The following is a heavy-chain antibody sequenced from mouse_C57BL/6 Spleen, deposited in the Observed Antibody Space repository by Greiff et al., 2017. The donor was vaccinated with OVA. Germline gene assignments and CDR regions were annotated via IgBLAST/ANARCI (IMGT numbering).Heavy chain of an antibody. V-gene: IGHV5-9-1*02. CDR2: ISSGGDYI. J-gene: IGHJ2*01. CDR1: GFTFSSYA. CDR3: TRDGDYYGSRYFDY. Sequence: EVKLMESGEGLVKPGGSLKLSCAASGFTFSSYAMSWVRQTPEKRLEWVAYISSGGDYIYYADTVKGRFTISRDNARNTLYLQMGSLKSEDTAMYYCTRDGDYYGSRYFDYWGQGTTLTVSS. D-gene: IGHD1-1*01.